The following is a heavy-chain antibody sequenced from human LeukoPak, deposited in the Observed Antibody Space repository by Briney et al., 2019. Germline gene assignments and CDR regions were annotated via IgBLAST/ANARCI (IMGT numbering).Heavy chain of an antibody. CDR3: ARTPSMNTIFGVVIIPIFDY. Sequence: PSETLSLTCTVSGGSISSSSYYWGWIRQPPGKGLEWIGSIYYSGSTYYNPSLKSRVTISVDTSKNQFSLKLSSVTAADTAVYYCARTPSMNTIFGVVIIPIFDYWGQGTLVTVSS. J-gene: IGHJ4*02. CDR2: IYYSGST. V-gene: IGHV4-39*01. CDR1: GGSISSSSYY. D-gene: IGHD3-3*01.